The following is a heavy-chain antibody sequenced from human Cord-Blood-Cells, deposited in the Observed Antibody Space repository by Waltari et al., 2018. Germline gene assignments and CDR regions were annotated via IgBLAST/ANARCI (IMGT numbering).Heavy chain of an antibody. CDR2: MNPNSGNT. CDR3: ARGQLLGVDAFDI. V-gene: IGHV1-8*03. Sequence: QVQLVQSGAAVKKPGASVKVSCKASGYTFNSYDVNWVRQATGQGLEWMGWMNPNSGNTGYAQKFQGRVTITRNTSISTAYMELSSLRSEDTAVYYCARGQLLGVDAFDIWGQGTMVTVSS. CDR1: GYTFNSYD. J-gene: IGHJ3*02. D-gene: IGHD1-26*01.